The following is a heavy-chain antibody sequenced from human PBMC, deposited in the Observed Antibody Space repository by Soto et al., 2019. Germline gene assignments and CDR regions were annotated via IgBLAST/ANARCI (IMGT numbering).Heavy chain of an antibody. V-gene: IGHV1-18*04. Sequence: GAAVKVSCKASGYTFTSYGISWVRQAPGQGLEWMGWISAYNGNTNYAQKLQGRVTMTTDTSTSTAYMELRSLRSDDTAVYYCARDRGYDLDYYYGMDVWGQGTTVTVSS. CDR2: ISAYNGNT. CDR3: ARDRGYDLDYYYGMDV. CDR1: GYTFTSYG. D-gene: IGHD5-12*01. J-gene: IGHJ6*02.